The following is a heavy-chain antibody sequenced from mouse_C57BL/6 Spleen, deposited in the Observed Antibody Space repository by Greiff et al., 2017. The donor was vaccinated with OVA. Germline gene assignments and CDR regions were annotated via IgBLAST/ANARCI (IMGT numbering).Heavy chain of an antibody. V-gene: IGHV2-2*01. CDR1: GFSLTSYG. CDR2: IWSGGST. D-gene: IGHD1-1*01. Sequence: VKLMESGPGLVQPSQSLSITCTVSGFSLTSYGVHWVRQSPGKGLEWLGVIWSGGSTDYNAAFISRLSISKDNSKSQVFFKMNSLQADDTAIYYCARNYYGSEGFAYWGQGTLVTVSA. J-gene: IGHJ3*01. CDR3: ARNYYGSEGFAY.